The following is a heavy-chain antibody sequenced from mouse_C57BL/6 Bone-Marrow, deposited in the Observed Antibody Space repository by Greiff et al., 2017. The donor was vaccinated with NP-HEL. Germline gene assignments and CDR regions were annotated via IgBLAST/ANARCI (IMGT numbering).Heavy chain of an antibody. V-gene: IGHV1-54*01. CDR2: INPGSGGT. D-gene: IGHD3-3*01. Sequence: VQLQQSGAELVRPGTSVKVSCKASGYAFTNYLIEWVKQRPGQGLEWIGVINPGSGGTNYNEKFKGKATLTADKSSSTAYMQLSSLTSEDSAVYFCARKRGDGDDYWGQGTTLTVSS. J-gene: IGHJ2*01. CDR1: GYAFTNYL. CDR3: ARKRGDGDDY.